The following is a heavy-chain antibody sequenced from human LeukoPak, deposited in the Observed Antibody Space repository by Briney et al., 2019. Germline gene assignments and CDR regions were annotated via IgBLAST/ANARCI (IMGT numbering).Heavy chain of an antibody. D-gene: IGHD3-22*01. Sequence: SETLSLTCTVSGGSISSSSYYWGWIRQPPGKGLEWIGSIYYSGSTYYNPSLKSRVTISVDTSKNQISLKLSSVTAADTAVYYCARVRGYYDSSGYDYWGQGTLVTVSS. CDR3: ARVRGYYDSSGYDY. CDR2: IYYSGST. CDR1: GGSISSSSYY. V-gene: IGHV4-39*07. J-gene: IGHJ4*02.